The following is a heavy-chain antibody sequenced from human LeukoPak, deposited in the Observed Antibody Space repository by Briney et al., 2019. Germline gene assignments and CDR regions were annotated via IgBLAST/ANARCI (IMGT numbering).Heavy chain of an antibody. CDR3: ARGRYCSGGSCYSNWFDP. V-gene: IGHV4-38-2*02. D-gene: IGHD2-15*01. CDR1: GYSISSGYY. CDR2: INHSGST. J-gene: IGHJ5*02. Sequence: SETLSLTCTVSGYSISSGYYWGWLRQPPGKGLEWIGEINHSGSTNYNPSLKSRVTISVDTSKNQFSLKLSSVTAADTAVYYCARGRYCSGGSCYSNWFDPWGQGTLVTVSS.